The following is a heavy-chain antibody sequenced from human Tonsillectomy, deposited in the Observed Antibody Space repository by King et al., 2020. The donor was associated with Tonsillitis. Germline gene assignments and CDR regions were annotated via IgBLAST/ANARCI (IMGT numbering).Heavy chain of an antibody. Sequence: VQLQQWGAGLLKPSETLSLTCAVYGGSFSGYYWSWIRQPPGKGLEWIGEINHSGSTNYNPSLKSRVTISVDTSKNQFSLKLSSVTAADTAVYYCARVEYSSSWFRFDYWGQGTLVTVSS. CDR3: ARVEYSSSWFRFDY. CDR2: INHSGST. J-gene: IGHJ4*02. D-gene: IGHD6-13*01. CDR1: GGSFSGYY. V-gene: IGHV4-34*01.